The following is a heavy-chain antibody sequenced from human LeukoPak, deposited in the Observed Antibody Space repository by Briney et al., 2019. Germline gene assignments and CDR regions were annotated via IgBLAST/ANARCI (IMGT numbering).Heavy chain of an antibody. D-gene: IGHD3-10*01. CDR1: GYTLTELS. CDR3: ATAWFGELAPFDI. J-gene: IGHJ3*02. CDR2: FDPEDGAT. Sequence: ASVKVSCKVSGYTLTELSMHGVRQAPGKGLEWMGGFDPEDGATIYAQKFRGRVTMTDDTSTDTAYMELSSLRSEDTAVYYCATAWFGELAPFDIWGQGTMVTVSS. V-gene: IGHV1-24*01.